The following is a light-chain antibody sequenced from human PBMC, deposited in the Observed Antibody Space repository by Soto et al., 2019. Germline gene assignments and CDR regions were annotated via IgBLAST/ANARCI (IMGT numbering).Light chain of an antibody. CDR3: QQSYSTLIT. CDR2: AAS. Sequence: DVQMTQSLSSLSAYVGDRVTITCRASQSISSYLNWYQQKPGKAPKLLIYAASSLQSGVPSRFSGSGSGTDFTLTISSLQPEDFATYYCQQSYSTLITFGQGTRLEIK. V-gene: IGKV1-39*01. CDR1: QSISSY. J-gene: IGKJ5*01.